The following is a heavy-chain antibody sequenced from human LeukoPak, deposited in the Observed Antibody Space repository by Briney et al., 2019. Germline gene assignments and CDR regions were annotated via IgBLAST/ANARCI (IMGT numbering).Heavy chain of an antibody. V-gene: IGHV4-34*01. CDR1: GGSFSGYY. Sequence: KPSETLSLTCAVYGGSFSGYYWSWIRQPPGKGLEWIGSIYYSGSTYYNPSLKSRVTISVDTSKNQFSLKLSSVTAADTAVYYCAGSSGFDNWFDPWGQGTLVTVSS. CDR3: AGSSGFDNWFDP. CDR2: IYYSGST. D-gene: IGHD6-6*01. J-gene: IGHJ5*02.